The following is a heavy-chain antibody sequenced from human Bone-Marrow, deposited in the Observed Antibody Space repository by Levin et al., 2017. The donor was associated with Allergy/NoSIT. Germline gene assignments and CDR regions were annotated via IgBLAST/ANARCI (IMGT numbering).Heavy chain of an antibody. CDR2: VFSSGTT. D-gene: IGHD3-9*01. Sequence: RPSETLSLTCSVSGGSVNSGSYYWSWIRQSPGKGLDWIGYVFSSGTTKYNPSLESRVTISMDTPKNLFSLRLSSVTAADTAVYFCARSLQYFDWSSWGQGALVTVSS. CDR1: GGSVNSGSYY. CDR3: ARSLQYFDWSS. J-gene: IGHJ5*02. V-gene: IGHV4-61*01.